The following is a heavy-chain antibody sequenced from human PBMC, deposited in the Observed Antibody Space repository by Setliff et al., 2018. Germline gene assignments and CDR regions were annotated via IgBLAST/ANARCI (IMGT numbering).Heavy chain of an antibody. CDR2: IYYSGST. CDR3: ARVSMVIAIRNAFDI. CDR1: GGSISSGGYY. J-gene: IGHJ3*02. V-gene: IGHV4-31*03. Sequence: SETLSLTCTVSGGSISSGGYYWSWIRQHPGKGLEWIGYIYYSGSTYYNPSLKSRVTISVDTSKNQFSLKLSSVTAADTAVYYCARVSMVIAIRNAFDIWGQGTMVTLSS. D-gene: IGHD2-21*01.